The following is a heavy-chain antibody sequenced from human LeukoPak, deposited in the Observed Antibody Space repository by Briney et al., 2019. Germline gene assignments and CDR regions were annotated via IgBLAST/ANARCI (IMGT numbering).Heavy chain of an antibody. V-gene: IGHV6-1*01. J-gene: IGHJ5*02. D-gene: IGHD3-22*01. CDR3: ARGDDSSGMFDP. CDR1: GDSVSSNSAA. CDR2: TYYRSKWYN. Sequence: SQTLSLTCAISGDSVSSNSAAWNWIRQSPSRGLEWLGRTYYRSKWYNDYAVSVKSRITINPDTSKNQFSLKLSSVTAADTAVYYCARGDDSSGMFDPWGQGTLVTVSS.